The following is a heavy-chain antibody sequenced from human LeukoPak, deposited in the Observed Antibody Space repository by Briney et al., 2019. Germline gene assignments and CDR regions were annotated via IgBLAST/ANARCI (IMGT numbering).Heavy chain of an antibody. D-gene: IGHD6-13*01. Sequence: PGGSLRLSCAASGFTFSSYWMHWVRQAPGKGLMWVSRINSDGSSTSYADSVKGRFTISRDDAKNTLYLQMNSLRAEDTAVYYCARGRSSSWYGWFDPWGQGTLVTVSS. CDR1: GFTFSSYW. J-gene: IGHJ5*02. CDR2: INSDGSST. V-gene: IGHV3-74*01. CDR3: ARGRSSSWYGWFDP.